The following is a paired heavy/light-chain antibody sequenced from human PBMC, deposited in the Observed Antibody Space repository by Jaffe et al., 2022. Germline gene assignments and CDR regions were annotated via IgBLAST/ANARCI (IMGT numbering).Light chain of an antibody. CDR2: RNN. V-gene: IGLV10-54*01. J-gene: IGLJ1*01. Sequence: QAGLTQPPSVSKGLRQTATLTCTGNSNNVGNQGAAWLQQLQGHPPKLLSYRNNSRPSGISDRLSASRSGNTASLTITGLQPEDEADYYCSAWDINLSAYVFGTGTKVTVL. CDR1: SNNVGNQG. CDR3: SAWDINLSAYV.
Heavy chain of an antibody. Sequence: QVQLVESGGGVVQPGRSLRLSCAASGFTFTTYGLHWVRQAPGQGLEWVAIISNDGSYKSYSDSVKGRLTISRDNSKNTLYLQMNSLRPEDTAVYYCAKGGSFDLWGRGTLVTVSS. CDR3: AKGGSFDL. CDR1: GFTFTTYG. J-gene: IGHJ2*01. V-gene: IGHV3-30*18. CDR2: ISNDGSYK.